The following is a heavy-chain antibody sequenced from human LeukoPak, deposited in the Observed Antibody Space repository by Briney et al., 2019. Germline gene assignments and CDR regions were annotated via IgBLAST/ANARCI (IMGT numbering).Heavy chain of an antibody. D-gene: IGHD4-17*01. CDR3: ASLSYGIYGNYFFDQ. Sequence: PSETLSLTCTVSGGSISDSSYYWGWIRQPPGKGPEWLGTVHYSGTTYYNSSLKSRVILSVDASKNQFSLMVSSVTAADTAVYYCASLSYGIYGNYFFDQWGQGTLVAVSS. CDR1: GGSISDSSYY. J-gene: IGHJ4*02. V-gene: IGHV4-39*01. CDR2: VHYSGTT.